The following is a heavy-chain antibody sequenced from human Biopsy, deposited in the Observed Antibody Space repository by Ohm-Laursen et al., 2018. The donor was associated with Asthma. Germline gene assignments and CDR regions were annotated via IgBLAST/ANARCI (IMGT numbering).Heavy chain of an antibody. CDR2: IWYDGSNK. CDR1: GFTFSSYG. J-gene: IGHJ4*02. CDR3: ARDPAGYYYFDY. Sequence: SLRLSCAASGFTFSSYGMHWVRQAPGKGLEWVAVIWYDGSNKYYADSVKGRFTISRDNSKNTLYLQMNSLRAEDTVVYYCARDPAGYYYFDYWGQGTLVTVSS. V-gene: IGHV3-33*01. D-gene: IGHD3-22*01.